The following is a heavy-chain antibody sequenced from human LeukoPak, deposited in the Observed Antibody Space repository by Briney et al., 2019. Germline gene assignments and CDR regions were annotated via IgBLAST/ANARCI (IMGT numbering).Heavy chain of an antibody. CDR3: ARDRPGSWAFDI. D-gene: IGHD2-15*01. CDR2: ISSSSSYI. CDR1: GFIFSSYS. J-gene: IGHJ3*02. Sequence: GGSLRLSCAASGFIFSSYSMNWVRQAPGKGLEWVSSISSSSSYIYYADSVKGRFTISRDNAKNSLYLQMNSLRAEDTAVYYCARDRPGSWAFDIWGQGTMVTVSS. V-gene: IGHV3-21*01.